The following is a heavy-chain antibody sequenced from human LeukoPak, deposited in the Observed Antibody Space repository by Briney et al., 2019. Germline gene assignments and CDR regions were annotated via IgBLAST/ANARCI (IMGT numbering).Heavy chain of an antibody. V-gene: IGHV4-4*02. CDR1: GGSISSSIW. D-gene: IGHD3/OR15-3a*01. Sequence: PSETLSLTCAVSGGSISSSIWWSWVRQPPGKGLEWIGEIYHSGSTNYNPSLKSRVTISVDKSKNQFSLKLSSVTAADTAVYYCARELRTGYYAHFDYWGQGTLVTVSS. CDR3: ARELRTGYYAHFDY. J-gene: IGHJ4*02. CDR2: IYHSGST.